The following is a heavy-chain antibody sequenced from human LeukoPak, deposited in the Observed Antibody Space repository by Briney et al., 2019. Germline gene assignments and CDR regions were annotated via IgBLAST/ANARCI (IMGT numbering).Heavy chain of an antibody. CDR2: ISWDGGST. CDR3: AKDADSSGWYSFDY. D-gene: IGHD6-19*01. CDR1: GFTFDDYT. V-gene: IGHV3-43*01. J-gene: IGHJ4*02. Sequence: GSLRLSCAASGFTFDDYTMHWVRQAPGKGLEWVSLISWDGGSTYYADSVKGRFTISRDNSKNSLYLQMNSLRTEDTALYYCAKDADSSGWYSFDYWGQGTLVTVSS.